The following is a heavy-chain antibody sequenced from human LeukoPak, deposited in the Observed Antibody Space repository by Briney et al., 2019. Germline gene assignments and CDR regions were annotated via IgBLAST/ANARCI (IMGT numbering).Heavy chain of an antibody. CDR2: IYITGST. CDR1: GGSISSYY. V-gene: IGHV4-59*13. J-gene: IGHJ3*01. Sequence: TASETLSLTCTVSGGSISSYYWTWIRQPPGKGLEWIGDIYITGSTNYNPYLKRQVTMSVDTSKNQFSLRLSSVTAADTAVYYCARVRIGETSYDASDVWGLGTMVTVSS. CDR3: ARVRIGETSYDASDV. D-gene: IGHD1-26*01.